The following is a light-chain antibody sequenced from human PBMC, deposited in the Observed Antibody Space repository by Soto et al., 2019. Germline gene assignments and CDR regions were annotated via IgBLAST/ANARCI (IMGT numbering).Light chain of an antibody. V-gene: IGKV3-15*01. CDR1: ESVSSN. CDR3: QQYNNWPPSII. CDR2: GAS. J-gene: IGKJ5*01. Sequence: VMTHSPATLSVSPGERATLSCSASESVSSNLAWYQQRPGQAPRVLIYGASTRATDTPVRFRGSGSGTEFTLTISSLQSEDFAVYYCQQYNNWPPSIIFGQGTRLEIK.